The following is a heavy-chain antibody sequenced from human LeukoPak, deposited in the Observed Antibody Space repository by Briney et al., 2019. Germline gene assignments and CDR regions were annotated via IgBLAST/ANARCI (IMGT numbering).Heavy chain of an antibody. V-gene: IGHV4-39*01. D-gene: IGHD3-10*01. CDR3: ARIKGRGAYYLDY. J-gene: IGHJ4*02. Sequence: SQTLSLTCTVAGASISSSRYYSGWLRQPPGKGLEWIGSIYYSGSTYYKPSLKSRGTISVDTSKHQYSMKLRSVTAADTAVYYCARIKGRGAYYLDYWVQGTLVTVSS. CDR1: GASISSSRYY. CDR2: IYYSGST.